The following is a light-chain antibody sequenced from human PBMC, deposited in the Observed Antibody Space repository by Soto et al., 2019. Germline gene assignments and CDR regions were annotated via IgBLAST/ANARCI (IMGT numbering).Light chain of an antibody. CDR3: CPYAGSYTYV. Sequence: QSALTHPRSVSGSPGQSVTMSCTGTSSDVGGYNYVSWYQQHPGKAPKLMIYDVSKRPSGVPDRFSGSKSGNTASLTISGLQAEDEADYYCCPYAGSYTYVFGTGTKVTVL. V-gene: IGLV2-11*01. CDR2: DVS. J-gene: IGLJ1*01. CDR1: SSDVGGYNY.